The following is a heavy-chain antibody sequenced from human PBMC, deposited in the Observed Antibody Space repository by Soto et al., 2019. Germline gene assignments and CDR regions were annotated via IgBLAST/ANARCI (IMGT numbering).Heavy chain of an antibody. CDR2: NQYSGTT. CDR1: GGSISSDNYY. CDR3: AREHIWFGELIYYYGMDV. J-gene: IGHJ6*02. Sequence: QAQLQESGPGLVKPSQTLSLTCTVSGGSISSDNYYWNWIRQPPGKGLEWIGYNQYSGTTYYNPSRKSRVTISVGPSKNQFSLELRSVTAADTAVYYCAREHIWFGELIYYYGMDVWGQGTTVTVSS. D-gene: IGHD3-10*01. V-gene: IGHV4-30-4*01.